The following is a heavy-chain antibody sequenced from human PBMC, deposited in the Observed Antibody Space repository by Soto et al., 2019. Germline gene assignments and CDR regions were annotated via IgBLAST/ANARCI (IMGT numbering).Heavy chain of an antibody. Sequence: GGSMRLSCAASGFTFSSYAMHWVRQAPGKGLEWVAVISYDGSNKYYADSVKGRFTISRDNSKNTLYLQMNGLRAEDTAVYYCARGGSSWDLDYWGQGTLVTVSS. V-gene: IGHV3-30-3*01. CDR2: ISYDGSNK. D-gene: IGHD6-13*01. CDR3: ARGGSSWDLDY. J-gene: IGHJ4*02. CDR1: GFTFSSYA.